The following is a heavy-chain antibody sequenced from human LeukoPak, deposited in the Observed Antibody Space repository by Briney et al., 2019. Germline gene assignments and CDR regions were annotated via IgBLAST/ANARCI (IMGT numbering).Heavy chain of an antibody. D-gene: IGHD5-18*01. V-gene: IGHV4-59*01. CDR2: IYYSGST. CDR1: GGSIGSYY. J-gene: IGHJ2*01. Sequence: SETLSLTCTVSGGSIGSYYWSWIRQPPGKGLEWIGYIYYSGSTNYNPSLKSRVTISVDTSKNQFSLKLSSVTAADTAVYYCARDRIQLPIYSSYWYFDLWGRGTLVTVSS. CDR3: ARDRIQLPIYSSYWYFDL.